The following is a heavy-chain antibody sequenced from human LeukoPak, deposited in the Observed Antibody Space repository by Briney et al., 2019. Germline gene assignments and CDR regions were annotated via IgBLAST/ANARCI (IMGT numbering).Heavy chain of an antibody. J-gene: IGHJ4*02. CDR3: ARDLGYSSSWYYY. CDR1: GGTFSSYA. CDR2: IIPIFGTA. D-gene: IGHD6-13*01. V-gene: IGHV1-69*13. Sequence: SVKVSCKASGGTFSSYAISWVRQAPGQGLEWMRGIIPIFGTANYAQKFQGRVTITADESTSTAYMELSSLRSEDTAVYYCARDLGYSSSWYYYWGQGTLVTVSS.